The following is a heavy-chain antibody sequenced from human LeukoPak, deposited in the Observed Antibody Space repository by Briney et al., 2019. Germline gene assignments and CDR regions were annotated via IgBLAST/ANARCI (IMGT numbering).Heavy chain of an antibody. CDR2: INWNGGGT. J-gene: IGHJ4*02. CDR1: GFTFDDYG. CDR3: ARLGHCFSTSGEGLGVFDI. Sequence: GGSLRLSCAASGFTFDDYGMSWVRQAPGKGLEWVSGINWNGGGTSYADSVKGRFTISRDNAKNSLYLQMNSLRAEDTALYHWARLGHCFSTSGEGLGVFDIGGQEPLVTVPS. D-gene: IGHD2-2*01. V-gene: IGHV3-20*01.